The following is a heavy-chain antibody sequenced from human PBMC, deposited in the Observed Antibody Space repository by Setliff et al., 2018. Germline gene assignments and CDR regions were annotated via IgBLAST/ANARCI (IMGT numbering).Heavy chain of an antibody. Sequence: PSETLSLTCTVSGGSISSSSYYWGWIRQPPGKGLEWIGSIYYSGSTYYNPSLKSRVTISVDTSKNQFSLKPSSVTAADTAVYYCARGGKILEWLYAHDYWGQGTLVTVSS. D-gene: IGHD3-3*01. CDR1: GGSISSSSYY. V-gene: IGHV4-39*07. J-gene: IGHJ4*02. CDR3: ARGGKILEWLYAHDY. CDR2: IYYSGST.